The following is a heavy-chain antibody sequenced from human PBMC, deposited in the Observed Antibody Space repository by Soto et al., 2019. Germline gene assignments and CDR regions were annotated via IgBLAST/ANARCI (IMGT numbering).Heavy chain of an antibody. CDR2: INHSGST. D-gene: IGHD2-8*02. Sequence: PSETLSLTCAVYGGSFSGYYWTWIRQPPGTGLEWIGEINHSGSTNYNPSLKSRVTISVDTSKNKFSLKLTSVTAADTAVYYCEREKLTGLFDYWGQGTQVTVS. V-gene: IGHV4-34*01. J-gene: IGHJ4*02. CDR1: GGSFSGYY. CDR3: EREKLTGLFDY.